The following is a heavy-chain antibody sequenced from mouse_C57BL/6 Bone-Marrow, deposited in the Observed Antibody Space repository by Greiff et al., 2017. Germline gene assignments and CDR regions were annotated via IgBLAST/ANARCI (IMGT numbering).Heavy chain of an antibody. D-gene: IGHD2-3*01. V-gene: IGHV1-64*01. J-gene: IGHJ2*01. Sequence: QVQLQQPGAELVKPGASVKLSCKASGYTFTSYWMHWVKQRPGQGLEWIGMIHPNSGSTNYNEKFKSKATLTVDKSSSTAYMQLSSLTSEDSAVYYCARSGAYDGYSHVFFDYWGQGTTLTVSS. CDR1: GYTFTSYW. CDR2: IHPNSGST. CDR3: ARSGAYDGYSHVFFDY.